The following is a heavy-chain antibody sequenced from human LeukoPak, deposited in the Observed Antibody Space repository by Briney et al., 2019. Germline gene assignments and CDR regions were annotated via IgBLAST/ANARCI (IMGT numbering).Heavy chain of an antibody. CDR1: GFTFSSYW. CDR3: IRDPYGPDY. D-gene: IGHD3-10*01. J-gene: IGHJ4*02. V-gene: IGHV3-74*01. Sequence: GGSLRLSCAASGFTFSSYWMHWVRQTPGKGLLWVSRINTDGSSTIYADSVKGRFTISRDSGKNTLYLQMNSLRVEDTAVYYCIRDPYGPDYWGQGTLVTVSS. CDR2: INTDGSST.